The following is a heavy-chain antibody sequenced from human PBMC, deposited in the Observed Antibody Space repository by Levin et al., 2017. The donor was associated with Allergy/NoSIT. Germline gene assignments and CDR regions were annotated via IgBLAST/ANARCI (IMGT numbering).Heavy chain of an antibody. Sequence: PSETLSLTCTVSGASISSYYWSWIRQPPGKGLECIGYIFYSGSSNYSPSLKSRATISVDTSKNHFSLRMTSVTAADTAVYYCARLGGVCSNTRCHSFDIWGQGTTVTVSS. V-gene: IGHV4-59*01. CDR2: IFYSGSS. D-gene: IGHD2-2*01. J-gene: IGHJ3*02. CDR1: GASISSYY. CDR3: ARLGGVCSNTRCHSFDI.